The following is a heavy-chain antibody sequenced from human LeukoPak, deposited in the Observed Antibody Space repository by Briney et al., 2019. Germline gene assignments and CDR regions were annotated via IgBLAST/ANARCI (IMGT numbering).Heavy chain of an antibody. V-gene: IGHV4-34*01. D-gene: IGHD2-15*01. CDR1: GGSFSGYY. Sequence: SETLSLTCAVYGGSFSGYYWSWIRQPPGKVLEWIGEINHSGSTNYNPSLKSRVTISVDTSKNQFSLKLSSLTAAATAVYYCARGRADCSGGSCYGGWFDPWGQGTLVTVSS. J-gene: IGHJ5*02. CDR2: INHSGST. CDR3: ARGRADCSGGSCYGGWFDP.